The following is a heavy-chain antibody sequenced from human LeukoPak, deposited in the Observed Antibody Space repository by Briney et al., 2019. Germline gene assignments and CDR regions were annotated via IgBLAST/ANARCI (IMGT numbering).Heavy chain of an antibody. CDR3: AKGGTSSSRFDS. V-gene: IGHV3-23*01. CDR1: GFTFSNYA. Sequence: AGGSLRLSCAASGFTFSNYAMTWVRQAPGQGLEWVSTIGGSGGAMFYADSVKGRFTISRDNSKNTLSLEMSSLRAEDTALYYCAKGGTSSSRFDSWGQGTLVTVSS. D-gene: IGHD6-6*01. J-gene: IGHJ4*02. CDR2: IGGSGGAM.